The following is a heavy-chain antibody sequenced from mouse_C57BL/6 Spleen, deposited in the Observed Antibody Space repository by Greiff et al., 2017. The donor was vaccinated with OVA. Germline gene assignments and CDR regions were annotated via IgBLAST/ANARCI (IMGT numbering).Heavy chain of an antibody. V-gene: IGHV1-81*01. CDR2: IYPRSGNT. CDR1: GYTFTSYG. Sequence: VQLQQSGAELVRPGASVKLSCKASGYTFTSYGISWVKQRPGQGLEWIGEIYPRSGNTYYNEKFKGKATLTADKSSRTAYMELRRLTSEDSAVYFSARVYYDKYYAVGCRGQRTSVTVSS. CDR3: ARVYYDKYYAVGC. D-gene: IGHD2-4*01. J-gene: IGHJ4*01.